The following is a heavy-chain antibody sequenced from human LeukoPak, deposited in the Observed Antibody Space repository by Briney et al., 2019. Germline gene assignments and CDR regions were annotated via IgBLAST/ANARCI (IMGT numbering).Heavy chain of an antibody. Sequence: VASVKVSCKASGGTFSSYAISWVRQSPGQGLEWMGGIIPIFGTANYAQKFQGRVTITADESTSTAYMELSSLRSEDTAVYYCARDRGYYYDSSGYYGVDYWGQGTLVTVSS. CDR1: GGTFSSYA. J-gene: IGHJ4*02. CDR2: IIPIFGTA. V-gene: IGHV1-69*13. CDR3: ARDRGYYYDSSGYYGVDY. D-gene: IGHD3-22*01.